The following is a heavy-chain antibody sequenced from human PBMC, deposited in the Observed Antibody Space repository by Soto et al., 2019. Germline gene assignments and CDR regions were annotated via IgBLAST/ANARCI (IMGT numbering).Heavy chain of an antibody. V-gene: IGHV3-74*01. CDR2: INSDGSST. CDR1: GFTFISYW. Sequence: EVQLVESGGGLVQPGGSLRLSCEASGFTFISYWMHWVRQAPGKGLVWVSRINSDGSSTSYADSVKGRFSISRDNAKTTVYLQMNSLRAEDTAVYFCARTRTWVPAAAIDCWGQGTLVSVSS. CDR3: ARTRTWVPAAAIDC. D-gene: IGHD2-2*01. J-gene: IGHJ4*02.